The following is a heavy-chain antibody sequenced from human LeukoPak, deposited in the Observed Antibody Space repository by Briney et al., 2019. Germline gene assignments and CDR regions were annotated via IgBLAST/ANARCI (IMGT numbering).Heavy chain of an antibody. CDR1: GFTFDDYS. J-gene: IGHJ4*02. D-gene: IGHD2-8*01. CDR3: TEDRYSTTTFCPLDN. CDR2: ISRDGRAT. V-gene: IGHV3-43*01. Sequence: GGSLRLSCVASGFTFDDYSFHWVRQATGKGLEWLSLISRDGRATYYADSVKGRFTISRDNSKNSLYLQMNSLRTEDTALYYCTEDRYSTTTFCPLDNWGQGTLVTVSS.